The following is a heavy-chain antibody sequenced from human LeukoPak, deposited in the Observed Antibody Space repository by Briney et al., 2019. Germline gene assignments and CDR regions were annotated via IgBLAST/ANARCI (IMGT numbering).Heavy chain of an antibody. CDR1: GFIFSSSW. D-gene: IGHD6-13*01. CDR3: ARDGTAAGLYFDL. V-gene: IGHV3-7*01. J-gene: IGHJ4*01. Sequence: GGSLRLSCAASGFIFSSSWMSWVRQAPGKGLEWVANIKKDGSEKYYVDSVKGRFTISRDNAKSSLYLQMDSLRAEDTAVYYCARDGTAAGLYFDLWGQGTLVTVSS. CDR2: IKKDGSEK.